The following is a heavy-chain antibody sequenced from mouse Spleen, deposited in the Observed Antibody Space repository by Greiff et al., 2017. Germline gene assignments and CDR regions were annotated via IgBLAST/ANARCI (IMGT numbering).Heavy chain of an antibody. Sequence: LQESGPELVRPGSSVKLSCTASGYTFTSYWMHWVKQRPIQGLEWIGNIDPSDSETHYNQKFKDKATLTVDKSSSTAYMQLSSLTSEDSAVYYCARRYDDDPGLFAYWGRGTLVTVSA. V-gene: IGHV1-52*01. CDR2: IDPSDSET. CDR1: GYTFTSYW. D-gene: IGHD2-4*01. J-gene: IGHJ3*01. CDR3: ARRYDDDPGLFAY.